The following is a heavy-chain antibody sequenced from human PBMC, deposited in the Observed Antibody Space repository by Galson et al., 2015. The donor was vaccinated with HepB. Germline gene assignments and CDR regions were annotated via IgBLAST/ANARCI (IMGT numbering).Heavy chain of an antibody. D-gene: IGHD3-22*01. Sequence: ETLSLTCTVSGGSIGSNSYYWAWIRQPPGKGLEWIGSIYYGGSTYYNPSVMNRVTISVDTSKNQFSLKLSSVTAADTAVYYCARDHYCDNCGFYYMRVYYFDSWGQGTLVTVSS. CDR1: GGSIGSNSYY. V-gene: IGHV4-39*07. CDR3: ARDHYCDNCGFYYMRVYYFDS. J-gene: IGHJ4*02. CDR2: IYYGGST.